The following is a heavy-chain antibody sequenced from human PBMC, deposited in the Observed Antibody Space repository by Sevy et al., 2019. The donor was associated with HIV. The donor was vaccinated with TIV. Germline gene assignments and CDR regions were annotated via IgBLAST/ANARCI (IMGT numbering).Heavy chain of an antibody. CDR1: GFMFRTYG. D-gene: IGHD1-26*01. Sequence: GGSLRLSCAASGFMFRTYGMHWVRQAPGKALEWVAVISYDGSNEYYADSVKGRFTIPRDNSKNTLYLQMNGLRAEDTAVYYCAQALGSGNYWTAEYFQHWGQGTLVTVSS. CDR3: AQALGSGNYWTAEYFQH. V-gene: IGHV3-30*03. CDR2: ISYDGSNE. J-gene: IGHJ1*01.